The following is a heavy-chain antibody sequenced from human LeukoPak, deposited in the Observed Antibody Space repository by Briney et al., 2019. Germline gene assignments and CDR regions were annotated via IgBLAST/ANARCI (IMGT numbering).Heavy chain of an antibody. J-gene: IGHJ4*02. CDR1: GGSINSGGYY. V-gene: IGHV4-31*03. D-gene: IGHD3-22*01. CDR3: ARGGYYYDTCGPFDY. Sequence: SETLSLTCTVSGGSINSGGYYWSWNRQHPGKGLEWIGYISHSGSTSYNPSLKSRVTISVDTSNNEFSLRLTSVTAADTAVYYCARGGYYYDTCGPFDYWGQGTLVTVSS. CDR2: ISHSGST.